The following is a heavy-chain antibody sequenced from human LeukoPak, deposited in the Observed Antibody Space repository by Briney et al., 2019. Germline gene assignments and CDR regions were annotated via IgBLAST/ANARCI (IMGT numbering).Heavy chain of an antibody. CDR1: GFTFSSYG. J-gene: IGHJ4*02. CDR3: AKFEYSSSGTG. CDR2: ISYDGSNK. D-gene: IGHD6-6*01. V-gene: IGHV3-30*18. Sequence: GRSLRLSCAASGFTFSSYGMHWVRQAPGKGLEWVAVISYDGSNKYYADSVKGRLTISRDNSKNTLYLQMNSLRAEDTAVYYCAKFEYSSSGTGWGQGTLVTVSS.